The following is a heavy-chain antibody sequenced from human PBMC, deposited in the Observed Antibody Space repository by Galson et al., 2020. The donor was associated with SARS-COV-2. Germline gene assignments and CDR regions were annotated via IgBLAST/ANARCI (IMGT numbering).Heavy chain of an antibody. J-gene: IGHJ4*03. CDR1: GFTFSSYG. D-gene: IGHD6-13*01. CDR3: ARDVRFFAKAGNYGYFDS. CDR2: ISGSGGNT. Sequence: TGGSLRLSCPASGFTFSSYGMGWVRQAPGKGLEWVSSISGSGGNTYYADSVKGRFTISRDNSKNTLYLQMSSLRAEDTAVYYCARDVRFFAKAGNYGYFDSWCQGSLVTVSS. V-gene: IGHV3-23*01.